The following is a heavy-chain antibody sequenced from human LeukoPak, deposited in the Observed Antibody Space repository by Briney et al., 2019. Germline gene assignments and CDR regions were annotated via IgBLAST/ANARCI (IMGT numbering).Heavy chain of an antibody. CDR1: GGSISSGGYS. CDR3: AREGTISSFDY. J-gene: IGHJ4*02. D-gene: IGHD3-9*01. V-gene: IGHV4-31*03. Sequence: PSETLSLTCTVSGGSISSGGYSWSWIRQHPGKGLEWIGYIYYSGSTYYNPSLKSRVTISVDTSKNQFSLKLSSVTAADTAVYYCAREGTISSFDYWGQGTLVTVSS. CDR2: IYYSGST.